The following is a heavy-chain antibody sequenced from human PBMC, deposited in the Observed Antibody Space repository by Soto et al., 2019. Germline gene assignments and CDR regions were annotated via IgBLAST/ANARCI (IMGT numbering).Heavy chain of an antibody. V-gene: IGHV3-30*18. D-gene: IGHD3-9*01. Sequence: PGGSLRLSCAASGFTFSSYGMHWVRAAPGKGLEWVAVISYDGSNKYYADSVKGRFTISRDNSKNTLYLQMNSLRAEDTAVYYCAKVPLPYFDWYYFDYWGQGTLVTFSS. CDR2: ISYDGSNK. CDR1: GFTFSSYG. J-gene: IGHJ4*02. CDR3: AKVPLPYFDWYYFDY.